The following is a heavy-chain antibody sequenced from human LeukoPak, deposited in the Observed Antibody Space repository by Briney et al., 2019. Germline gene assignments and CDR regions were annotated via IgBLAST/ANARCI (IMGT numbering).Heavy chain of an antibody. CDR1: GFTFSSYA. J-gene: IGHJ5*02. CDR3: AIQRGWFPSGFDP. D-gene: IGHD6-19*01. Sequence: GGSLRLSCAASGFTFSSYAMSWVRQAPGKGLEWGSAISGSGGSTYYADSVKGRFTISRDNSKNTLYLQMNSLRAEDTAVYYCAIQRGWFPSGFDPWGQGTLVTVSS. CDR2: ISGSGGST. V-gene: IGHV3-23*01.